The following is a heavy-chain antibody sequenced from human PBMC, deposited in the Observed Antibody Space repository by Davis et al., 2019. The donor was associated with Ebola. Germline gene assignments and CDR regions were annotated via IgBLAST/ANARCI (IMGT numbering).Heavy chain of an antibody. CDR3: ARGLAMGWFDS. CDR2: INHSGSA. Sequence: MPGGSLRLSCAVYGGSFSGYSWSWIRQPPGRGLEWIGEINHSGSANYNPSLKSRVTISVDTSKNQFSLKVTSVTAADTAVYYCARGLAMGWFDSWGQGTLVTVSS. J-gene: IGHJ5*01. CDR1: GGSFSGYS. D-gene: IGHD5-18*01. V-gene: IGHV4-34*01.